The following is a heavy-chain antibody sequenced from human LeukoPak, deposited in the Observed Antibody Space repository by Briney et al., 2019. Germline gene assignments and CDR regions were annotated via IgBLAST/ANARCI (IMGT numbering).Heavy chain of an antibody. CDR1: GGSISSYY. CDR3: ARVLTYSSGYYSDAFDI. Sequence: SETLSLTCTVSGGSISSYYWSWIRRPPGKGLEWIGYIYYSGSTNYNPSLKSRVTISVDTSKNQFSLKLSSVTAADTAVYYCARVLTYSSGYYSDAFDIWGQGTMVTVSS. D-gene: IGHD3-22*01. CDR2: IYYSGST. J-gene: IGHJ3*02. V-gene: IGHV4-59*01.